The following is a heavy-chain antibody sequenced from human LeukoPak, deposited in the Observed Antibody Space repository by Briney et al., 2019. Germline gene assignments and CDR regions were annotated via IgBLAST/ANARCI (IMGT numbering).Heavy chain of an antibody. V-gene: IGHV1-69*06. D-gene: IGHD3-22*01. CDR3: AMWGSYDSGGPSNI. CDR2: IIPIFGTA. J-gene: IGHJ4*02. CDR1: GGTFSSYA. Sequence: SVKVSCKASGGTFSSYALNWVRQAPGQGLEWMGGIIPIFGTANYAQKFQGRVTITADKSTSTAYMDLSSLRSEDTAVYYCAMWGSYDSGGPSNIWGQGTLVTVSS.